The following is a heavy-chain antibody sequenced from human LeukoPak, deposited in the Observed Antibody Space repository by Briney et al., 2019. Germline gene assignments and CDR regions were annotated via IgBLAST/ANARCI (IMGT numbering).Heavy chain of an antibody. Sequence: GGSLRLSCAASGFTFSNYGMHWVRQTPGKGLEWVALISSDGSKNIYADSVKGRFTISRDNSKNTVYLQMNSLRAEDTAVYYCFIGLRDDAFDIWGQGTMVTVSS. CDR1: GFTFSNYG. V-gene: IGHV3-30*03. CDR2: ISSDGSKN. J-gene: IGHJ3*02. CDR3: FIGLRDDAFDI.